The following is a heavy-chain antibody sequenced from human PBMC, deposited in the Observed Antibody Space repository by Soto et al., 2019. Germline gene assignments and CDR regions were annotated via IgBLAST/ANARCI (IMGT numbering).Heavy chain of an antibody. J-gene: IGHJ5*02. CDR1: GFTFRSFT. CDR2: ISSNSAYI. CDR3: TRDASRDSSARGWFDP. Sequence: SLRLSCAASGFTFRSFTMNWVRQAPGKGLEWVSTISSNSAYIYYTDALRGRFTISRDNAKNSLHLQMNSLRAEDTAVYYCTRDASRDSSARGWFDPWGPGTLVTVSS. V-gene: IGHV3-21*06. D-gene: IGHD6-13*01.